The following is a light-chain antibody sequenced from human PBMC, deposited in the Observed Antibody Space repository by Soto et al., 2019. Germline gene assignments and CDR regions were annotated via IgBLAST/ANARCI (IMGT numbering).Light chain of an antibody. CDR1: QSVSSSY. CDR2: GTS. Sequence: EVVLTQSPGTLSLSPGERATLSCRASQSVSSSYLAWYQQKPGQAPRLLIYGTSKRATGIPDRFSGSGSGTDFTLTISRLEPEDFAVYYCQQYGRSLWTFGPGTKVETK. V-gene: IGKV3-20*01. CDR3: QQYGRSLWT. J-gene: IGKJ1*01.